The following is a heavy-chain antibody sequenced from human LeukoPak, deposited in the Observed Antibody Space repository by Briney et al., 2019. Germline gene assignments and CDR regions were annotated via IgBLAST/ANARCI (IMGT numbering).Heavy chain of an antibody. CDR1: AFSFSDYD. Sequence: GGSLRLSCAASAFSFSDYDMTWIRQAPGKGLEWISYISRSGYTIYYADSVKGRFTISRDNAKNSLYLQMNSLIAEDTAVYYCARDGYYYASGAKATFDICGQGTMVTVSP. D-gene: IGHD3-10*01. J-gene: IGHJ3*02. CDR3: ARDGYYYASGAKATFDI. CDR2: ISRSGYTI. V-gene: IGHV3-11*01.